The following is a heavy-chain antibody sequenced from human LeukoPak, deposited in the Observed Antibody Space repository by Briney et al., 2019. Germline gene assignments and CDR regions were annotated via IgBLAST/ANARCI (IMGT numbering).Heavy chain of an antibody. V-gene: IGHV4-59*01. Sequence: SETLSLTCTVSGGSISTYYWSWIRQPPGKGLKWIGYIYYSGSTYYNPSLKSRVTISVDTSKNQFSLNLSSVTAADTAVYYCARDSSSSWHFDVWGRGTLVTVSS. CDR3: ARDSSSSWHFDV. CDR1: GGSISTYY. J-gene: IGHJ2*01. D-gene: IGHD6-13*01. CDR2: IYYSGST.